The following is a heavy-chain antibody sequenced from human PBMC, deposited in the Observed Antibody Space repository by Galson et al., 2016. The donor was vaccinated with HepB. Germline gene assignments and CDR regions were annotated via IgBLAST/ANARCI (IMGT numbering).Heavy chain of an antibody. J-gene: IGHJ6*02. Sequence: WVAVISYDGSNKYYADSVKGRFTISRDNSKNTLYLQMNSLRAEDTAVYYCAKDHAFLGLYFYGMDVWGQGTTVTVSS. V-gene: IGHV3-30*18. D-gene: IGHD3-9*01. CDR2: ISYDGSNK. CDR3: AKDHAFLGLYFYGMDV.